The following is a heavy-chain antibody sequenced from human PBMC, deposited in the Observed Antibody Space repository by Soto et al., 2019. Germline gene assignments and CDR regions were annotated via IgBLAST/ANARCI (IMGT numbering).Heavy chain of an antibody. J-gene: IGHJ5*01. D-gene: IGHD3-16*01. CDR1: GASLTSGSYY. CDR2: IYRSGST. CDR3: ARWKYSYADLPGDWFDS. Sequence: QVQLQASGPGLVSPSETLSLTCTVSGASLTSGSYYWSWVRQPPGKGLEWIAYIYRSGSTNYNPSLKSRATISVDTSKNQFSLRLTSVTPADTAMYYCARWKYSYADLPGDWFDSWGQGTLVSVSS. V-gene: IGHV4-61*01.